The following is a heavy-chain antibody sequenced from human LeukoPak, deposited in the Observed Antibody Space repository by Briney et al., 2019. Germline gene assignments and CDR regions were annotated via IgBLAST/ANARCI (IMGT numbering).Heavy chain of an antibody. CDR3: SQGSAQYFDY. V-gene: IGHV3-15*07. CDR1: GLTLSNVW. CDR2: IRSRGDGGTT. Sequence: GGSLRLSSAVSGLTLSNVWTNWVRQAPGKGPEWVGRIRSRGDGGTTGVAAPVKGRCTISRDDSKNTLYLQMNGLTSEDTAVYYCSQGSAQYFDYWGQGTLVTVSS. J-gene: IGHJ4*02. D-gene: IGHD2-15*01.